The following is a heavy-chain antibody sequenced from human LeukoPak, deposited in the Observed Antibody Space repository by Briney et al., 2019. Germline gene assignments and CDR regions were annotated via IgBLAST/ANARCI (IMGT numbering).Heavy chain of an antibody. V-gene: IGHV3-7*01. CDR2: INQDGSEK. CDR3: ARVYDSSGYYADN. Sequence: GGSLRLSCAASGFTFSSYWMSWVRQAPGKGLEWVANINQDGSEKYYVDSVKGRFTISRDNAKNSLYLQMNSLRAEDTAVYYCARVYDSSGYYADNWGQGTLVTVSS. D-gene: IGHD3-22*01. J-gene: IGHJ4*02. CDR1: GFTFSSYW.